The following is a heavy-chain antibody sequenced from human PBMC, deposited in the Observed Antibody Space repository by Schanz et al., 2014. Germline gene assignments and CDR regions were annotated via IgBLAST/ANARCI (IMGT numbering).Heavy chain of an antibody. V-gene: IGHV1-69*02. D-gene: IGHD3-10*01. CDR3: ATSKRFGDMAV. Sequence: QVQLVQSEAEVKKPGSSVKVSCKASGGTFSSYTISWVRQAPGQGLEWMGRIIPILGIANYAQKFQGRVTITADSSTSTAYMDLRSLRSDATAVYYCATSKRFGDMAVCVQGTTVTVSS. CDR2: IIPILGIA. CDR1: GGTFSSYT. J-gene: IGHJ6*02.